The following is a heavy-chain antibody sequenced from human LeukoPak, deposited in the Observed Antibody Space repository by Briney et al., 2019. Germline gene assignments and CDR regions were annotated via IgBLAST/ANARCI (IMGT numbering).Heavy chain of an antibody. CDR3: ASPGYYYDSSGYGDY. CDR2: ISSSSTI. Sequence: AGGSLRLSCAASGFTFSSYSMNWVRQAPGKGLEWVSYISSSSTIYYADSVKGRFTISRDNAKNSLYLQMNSLRAEDTAVYYCASPGYYYDSSGYGDYWGQGTLVTVPS. J-gene: IGHJ4*02. V-gene: IGHV3-48*01. D-gene: IGHD3-22*01. CDR1: GFTFSSYS.